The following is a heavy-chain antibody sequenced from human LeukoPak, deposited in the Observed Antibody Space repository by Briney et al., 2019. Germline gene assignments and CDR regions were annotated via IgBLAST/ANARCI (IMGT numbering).Heavy chain of an antibody. J-gene: IGHJ4*02. D-gene: IGHD4/OR15-4a*01. CDR3: ARRAGAYSHPYDY. CDR2: ISGSSSYI. CDR1: GFTFSTYN. V-gene: IGHV3-21*04. Sequence: GGSLRLSCAASGFTFSTYNMNWVRQAPGKGLEWVSSISGSSSYIYYSDSVKGRFTISRDNSKNTLYLQMNSLGAEDTAVYYCARRAGAYSHPYDYWGQGTLVTVSS.